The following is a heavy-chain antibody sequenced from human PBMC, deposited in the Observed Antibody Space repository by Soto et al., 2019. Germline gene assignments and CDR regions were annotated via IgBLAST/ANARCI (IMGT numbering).Heavy chain of an antibody. J-gene: IGHJ4*02. CDR2: ISYDGSNK. V-gene: IGHV3-30*18. Sequence: PGGSLRLSCAASGFTFSSYGMHWVRQAPGKGLEWVAVISYDGSNKYYADSVKGRSTISRDNSKNTLYLQMNSLRAEDTAVYYCAKDLFPGIVGASPSDYWGQGTLVTVSS. D-gene: IGHD1-26*01. CDR1: GFTFSSYG. CDR3: AKDLFPGIVGASPSDY.